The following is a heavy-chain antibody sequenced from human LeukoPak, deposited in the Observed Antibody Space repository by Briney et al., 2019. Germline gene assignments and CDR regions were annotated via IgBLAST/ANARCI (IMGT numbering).Heavy chain of an antibody. CDR1: GGSTSSSNW. D-gene: IGHD6-13*01. CDR3: ATAVAAAGTEGYFQH. Sequence: SETLSLTCAVSGGSTSSSNWWSWVRQPPGKGLEWIGEIYHSGSTNYNPSLKSRVTISVDKSKNQFSLKLSSVTAADTAVYYCATAVAAAGTEGYFQHWGQGTLVTVSS. CDR2: IYHSGST. J-gene: IGHJ1*01. V-gene: IGHV4-4*02.